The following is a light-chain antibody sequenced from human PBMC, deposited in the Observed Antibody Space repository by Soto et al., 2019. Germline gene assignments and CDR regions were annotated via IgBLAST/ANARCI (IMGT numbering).Light chain of an antibody. J-gene: IGKJ4*02. Sequence: DIQMTQSPSTLSASVGDRVTITCRASQIISNRLDWYQQKPEKAPKLLIYKTSSLESEVPARFSGSGSGTEFTLTISSLQPDDFATYFCQHYDTYSPFGGGNKVEIK. CDR3: QHYDTYSP. V-gene: IGKV1-5*03. CDR1: QIISNR. CDR2: KTS.